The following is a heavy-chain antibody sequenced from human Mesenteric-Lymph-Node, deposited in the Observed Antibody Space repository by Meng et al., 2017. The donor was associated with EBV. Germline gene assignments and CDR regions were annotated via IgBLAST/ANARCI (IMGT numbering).Heavy chain of an antibody. J-gene: IGHJ4*02. CDR3: VGGVAADGSVDY. V-gene: IGHV4-30-4*01. Sequence: GQLQDSGPGLGKPSQTLSLTCAVLGGPISSGGYYWSWIRQPPGKGLEWIGYIYYSGDTYYNPSLKSRVTISVDTSKNQFSLKLSSVTAADTAVYYCVGGVAADGSVDYWGQGTLVTVSS. CDR2: IYYSGDT. CDR1: GGPISSGGYY. D-gene: IGHD6-13*01.